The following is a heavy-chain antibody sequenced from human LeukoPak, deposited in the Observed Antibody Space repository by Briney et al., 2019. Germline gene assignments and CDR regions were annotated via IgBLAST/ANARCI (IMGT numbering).Heavy chain of an antibody. J-gene: IGHJ3*02. Sequence: SETLSLTCTVSGGSISSYYWSWIRQPAGKGLEWIGRIYTSGSTNYNPSLKSRVTMSVDTSKNQFSLKLSSVTAADTAVYYCASVSGSYGDDAFDIWGQGTMVTVSS. D-gene: IGHD1-26*01. V-gene: IGHV4-4*07. CDR1: GGSISSYY. CDR3: ASVSGSYGDDAFDI. CDR2: IYTSGST.